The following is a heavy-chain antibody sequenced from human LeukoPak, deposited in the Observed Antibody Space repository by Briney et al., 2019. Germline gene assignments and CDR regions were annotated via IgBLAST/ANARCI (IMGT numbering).Heavy chain of an antibody. Sequence: PGGSLRLSCAASGFTFSSYGMNWVRQAPGKGLEWVAFIRYDGSNQYYADSVKGRFTISRDNSKNTLYLQMNSLRAEDTAVYYCATKTKPYSSSPFDYWGQGTLVTVSS. D-gene: IGHD6-13*01. J-gene: IGHJ4*02. V-gene: IGHV3-30*02. CDR3: ATKTKPYSSSPFDY. CDR1: GFTFSSYG. CDR2: IRYDGSNQ.